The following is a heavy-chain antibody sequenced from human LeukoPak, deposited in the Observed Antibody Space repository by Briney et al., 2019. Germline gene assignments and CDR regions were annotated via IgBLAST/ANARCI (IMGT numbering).Heavy chain of an antibody. CDR3: ARIGEYYYDSSGSVDY. CDR2: IIPIFGTA. V-gene: IGHV1-69*05. Sequence: ASVKVSCKASGGTFSSYAISWVRQAPGQGLEWMGGIIPIFGTANYAQKFQGRVTMTRDTSTSTVYMELSSLRSEDTAVYYCARIGEYYYDSSGSVDYWGQGTLVTVSS. J-gene: IGHJ4*02. CDR1: GGTFSSYA. D-gene: IGHD3-22*01.